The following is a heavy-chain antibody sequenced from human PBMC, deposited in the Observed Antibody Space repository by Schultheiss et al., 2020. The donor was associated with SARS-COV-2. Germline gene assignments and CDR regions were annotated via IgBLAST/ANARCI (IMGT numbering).Heavy chain of an antibody. J-gene: IGHJ4*02. D-gene: IGHD2-2*01. CDR1: GFTFSSYA. CDR2: ISGSGGST. Sequence: GGSLRLSCAASGFTFSSYAMSWVRQAPGKGLEWVSAISGSGGSTYYADSVKGRFTISRDNSKNTVYLQMNNLRAEDTAVYYCAKGAVSAVVVVPAATRGGIYFDYWGQGTLVTVSS. CDR3: AKGAVSAVVVVPAATRGGIYFDY. V-gene: IGHV3-23*01.